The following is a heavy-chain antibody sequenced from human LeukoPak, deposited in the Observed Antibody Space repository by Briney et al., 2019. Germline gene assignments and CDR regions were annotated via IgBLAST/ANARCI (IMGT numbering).Heavy chain of an antibody. D-gene: IGHD3-10*01. CDR1: GFTFDKNA. V-gene: IGHV3-9*01. J-gene: IGHJ6*03. CDR2: ISWSSRSI. CDR3: AKDYVGSGSLNYYMDV. Sequence: PGGSLRLSCAASGFTFDKNAMHWVRQAPGKALEWVSGISWSSRSIAYADSVKGRFTISRDNAKNSLHLEMNSLRGEDTALYYCAKDYVGSGSLNYYMDVWGKGTTVTVSS.